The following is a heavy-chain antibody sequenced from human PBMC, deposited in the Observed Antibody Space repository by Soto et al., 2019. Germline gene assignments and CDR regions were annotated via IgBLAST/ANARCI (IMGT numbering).Heavy chain of an antibody. CDR2: ISWNSGSI. V-gene: IGHV3-9*01. J-gene: IGHJ4*02. D-gene: IGHD3-10*01. Sequence: EVQLVESGGGLVQPGRSLRLSCAASGFTFDDYAMHWVRQAPGKGLEWVSVISWNSGSIGYADSVKGRFPIARDNAKNSLYQQMNSLGAEDTALYYGAKSHYYGSGSYYFDYWGQGTLVTVSS. CDR3: AKSHYYGSGSYYFDY. CDR1: GFTFDDYA.